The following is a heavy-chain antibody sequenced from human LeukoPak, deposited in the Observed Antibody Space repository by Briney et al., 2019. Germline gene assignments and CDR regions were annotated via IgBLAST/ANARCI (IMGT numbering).Heavy chain of an antibody. CDR2: IYYSGST. V-gene: IGHV4-39*07. Sequence: PSETLSLTCTVSGGSISSSRDYWAWLRQPPGKGLEWIANIYYSGSTYYSPSLKSRVTISVDTSKNQFSLKLSSVTAADTAVYYCARTIIAVAGEIDYWGQGTLVTVSS. CDR1: GGSISSSRDY. D-gene: IGHD6-19*01. J-gene: IGHJ4*02. CDR3: ARTIIAVAGEIDY.